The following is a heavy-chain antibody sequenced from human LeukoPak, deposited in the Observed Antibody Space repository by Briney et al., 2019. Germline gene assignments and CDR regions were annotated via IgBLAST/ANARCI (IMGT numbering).Heavy chain of an antibody. CDR2: ISYDGSNK. Sequence: GGSLRLSCAASGFTFSSYAMHWVRQAPGKGLEWVAVISYDGSNKYYADSVKGRFTISRDNSKNTLYLQMNSLRAEDTAVYYCARDLTQYYCGSGTSFDYWGQGTLVTVSS. CDR3: ARDLTQYYCGSGTSFDY. J-gene: IGHJ4*02. V-gene: IGHV3-30*04. D-gene: IGHD3-10*01. CDR1: GFTFSSYA.